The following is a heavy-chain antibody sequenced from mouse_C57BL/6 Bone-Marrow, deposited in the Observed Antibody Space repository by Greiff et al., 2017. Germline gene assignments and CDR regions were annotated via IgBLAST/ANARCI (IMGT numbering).Heavy chain of an antibody. CDR1: GYTFTSYW. V-gene: IGHV1-69*01. CDR3: AARDYGSSLDY. CDR2: IDPSDSYT. J-gene: IGHJ2*01. D-gene: IGHD1-1*01. Sequence: VQLQQPGAELVMPGASVKLSCKASGYTFTSYWMHWVKQRPGQGLEWIGEIDPSDSYTNYNQKFKGKSTLTVDKSSSTAYMQLSSLTSEDSAVYYCAARDYGSSLDYWGQGTTLTVSS.